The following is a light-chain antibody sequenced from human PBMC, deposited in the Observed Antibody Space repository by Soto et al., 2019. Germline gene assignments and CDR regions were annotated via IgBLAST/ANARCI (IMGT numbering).Light chain of an antibody. Sequence: DIQLTQSPSFLSASVGDRVTITCRAGQGISSYLAWYQQKPGKAPNLLIHTASTLQSGVPSRFSGSGSGTEFTLTISSLQPEDFATYYCQQRNSYPITFGHGTRLEIK. CDR2: TAS. J-gene: IGKJ5*01. CDR3: QQRNSYPIT. CDR1: QGISSY. V-gene: IGKV1-9*01.